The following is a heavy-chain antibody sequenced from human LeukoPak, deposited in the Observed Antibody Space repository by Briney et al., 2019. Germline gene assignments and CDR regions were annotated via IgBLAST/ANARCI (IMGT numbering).Heavy chain of an antibody. CDR2: IKQDGSEK. Sequence: SGGSLRLSCAASGFNFNTYWMSWVRQAPGKGLELVANIKQDGSEKFYGDSMKGRFTISRDNSKNSLYLQVNSLRAEDTAMYYCARPSGGDYVFYDYWGQGTLVTVSS. CDR3: ARPSGGDYVFYDY. J-gene: IGHJ4*02. V-gene: IGHV3-7*01. D-gene: IGHD4-17*01. CDR1: GFNFNTYW.